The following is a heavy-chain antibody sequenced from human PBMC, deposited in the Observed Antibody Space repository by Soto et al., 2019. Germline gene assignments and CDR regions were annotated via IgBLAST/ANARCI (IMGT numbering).Heavy chain of an antibody. CDR2: IYASGSP. CDR3: ARGVGSSPPRY. D-gene: IGHD1-26*01. V-gene: IGHV4-59*01. Sequence: LSLTCTISGGSISVYYWSWIRQSPGQALEWIGYIYASGSPYYNPSLRSRVLISADTSKNQVSLELTSATAADTAVYFCARGVGSSPPRYWGRGTLVTVSS. CDR1: GGSISVYY. J-gene: IGHJ4*02.